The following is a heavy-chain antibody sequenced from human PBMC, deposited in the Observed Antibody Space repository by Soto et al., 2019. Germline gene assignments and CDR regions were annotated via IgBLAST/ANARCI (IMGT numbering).Heavy chain of an antibody. CDR2: IYYSGST. V-gene: IGHV4-59*01. J-gene: IGHJ6*02. D-gene: IGHD2-2*01. CDR3: ARVLGYCSSTSCYHPLYYYYGMDV. Sequence: QVQLQESDPGLVKPSETLSLTCTVSGGSISSYYWSWIRQPPGKGLEWIGYIYYSGSTNYNPSLKSRVTISVDTSKNQFSLKLSSVTAADTAVYYCARVLGYCSSTSCYHPLYYYYGMDVWGQGTTVTVSS. CDR1: GGSISSYY.